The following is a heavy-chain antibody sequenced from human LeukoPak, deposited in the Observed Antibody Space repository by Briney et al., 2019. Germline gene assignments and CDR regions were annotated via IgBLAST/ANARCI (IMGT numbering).Heavy chain of an antibody. D-gene: IGHD2-15*01. CDR1: GYSINNYW. Sequence: GESLKISCKGSGYSINNYWIGWVRQMPGKGLEWMGIIYPADSDIRYSPPFQGQVTISADKSISTAYLQWSSLRASDTAMYYCARQEYCSGGSCYTWFDPWGQGTLVTVSS. CDR2: IYPADSDI. CDR3: ARQEYCSGGSCYTWFDP. J-gene: IGHJ5*02. V-gene: IGHV5-51*01.